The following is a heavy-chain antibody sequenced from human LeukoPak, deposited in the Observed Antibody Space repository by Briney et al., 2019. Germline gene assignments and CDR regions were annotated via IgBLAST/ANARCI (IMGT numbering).Heavy chain of an antibody. Sequence: GGSLRLSCAASGFTFSSYSMNWVRQAPGKGLEWVSGISWNSGSIGYADSVKGRFTISRDNAKNSLYLQMNSLRAEDTALYYCAKGKWLRPPDYWGQGTLVTVSS. J-gene: IGHJ4*02. V-gene: IGHV3-9*01. CDR2: ISWNSGSI. CDR3: AKGKWLRPPDY. D-gene: IGHD5-12*01. CDR1: GFTFSSYS.